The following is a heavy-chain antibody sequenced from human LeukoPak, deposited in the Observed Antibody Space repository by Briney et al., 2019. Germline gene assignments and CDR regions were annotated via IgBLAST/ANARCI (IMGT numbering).Heavy chain of an antibody. CDR2: ISSSSSTI. J-gene: IGHJ6*02. V-gene: IGHV3-48*02. D-gene: IGHD3-3*01. CDR1: RFTFSSYS. CDR3: ARDHGALYYDFWSGPRVGGYYGMDV. Sequence: PGGSLRLSCAASRFTFSSYSMNWVRQAPGKGLEWVSYISSSSSTIYYADSVKGRFTISRDNAKNSLYLQMNSLRDEDTAVYYCARDHGALYYDFWSGPRVGGYYGMDVWGQGTTVTVSS.